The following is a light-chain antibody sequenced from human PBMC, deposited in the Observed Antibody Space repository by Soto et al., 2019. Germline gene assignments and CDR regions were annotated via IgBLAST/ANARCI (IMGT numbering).Light chain of an antibody. Sequence: VFSQSPGTLSLSPGDTATLSCRASQYVSNDYLAWYQQRPGQAPRLLIYDASRRATGIPDRFSGSGSGTDFSLTISRLEPENFAVYYCQQYGSSPITFGQGTRLEIK. V-gene: IGKV3-20*01. CDR3: QQYGSSPIT. CDR1: QYVSNDY. CDR2: DAS. J-gene: IGKJ5*01.